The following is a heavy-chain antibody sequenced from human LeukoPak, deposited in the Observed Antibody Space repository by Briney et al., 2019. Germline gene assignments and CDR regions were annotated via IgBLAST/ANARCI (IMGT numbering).Heavy chain of an antibody. CDR1: GFSLRSNAVG. Sequence: ESGPTLVKPTQTLTLTCTFSGFSLRSNAVGVGWIRQPPRKALEWLALIYGDDNKRYSPSLKSRLTVTKDSSKNQVVLTMTNMDPVDTATYFCAHDDPGYYGMDIWGKGTTVTVSS. J-gene: IGHJ6*04. CDR3: AHDDPGYYGMDI. V-gene: IGHV2-5*02. CDR2: IYGDDNK. D-gene: IGHD1-1*01.